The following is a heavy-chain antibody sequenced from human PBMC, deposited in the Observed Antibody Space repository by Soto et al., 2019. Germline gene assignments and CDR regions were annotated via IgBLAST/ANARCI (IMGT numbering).Heavy chain of an antibody. J-gene: IGHJ6*02. V-gene: IGHV3-21*04. Sequence: GGSLRLSCAASGFTFSSYSMNWARQAPGKGLEWVSSIRGVDNNKYYAASVKGRFTISRDNARNTFYLQMNSLRVEDTAVYYCARKPPAAIQGWAYGMDVWGQGTTVTVSS. CDR1: GFTFSSYS. D-gene: IGHD2-2*01. CDR3: ARKPPAAIQGWAYGMDV. CDR2: IRGVDNNK.